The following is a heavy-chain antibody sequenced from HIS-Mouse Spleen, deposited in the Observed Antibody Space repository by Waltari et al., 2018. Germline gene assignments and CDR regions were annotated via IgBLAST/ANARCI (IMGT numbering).Heavy chain of an antibody. J-gene: IGHJ4*02. Sequence: QVQLQQWGAGLLKPSGTLSLTCAVYGGSFSGYPCSRIRQPPGKGLEWIGEINHSGSTNYNPSLKSRVTISVDTSKNQFSLKLSSVTAADTAVYYCASRTGDREYYFDYWGQGTLVTVSS. V-gene: IGHV4-34*01. CDR3: ASRTGDREYYFDY. CDR2: INHSGST. D-gene: IGHD7-27*01. CDR1: GGSFSGYP.